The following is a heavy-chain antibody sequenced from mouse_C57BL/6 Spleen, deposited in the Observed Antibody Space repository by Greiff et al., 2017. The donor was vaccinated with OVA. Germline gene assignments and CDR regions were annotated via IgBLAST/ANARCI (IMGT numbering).Heavy chain of an antibody. CDR3: TRKGDYGNYFYFDY. D-gene: IGHD2-1*01. Sequence: VKLMESGAELVRPGASVTLSCKASGYTFTDYEMHWVKQTPVPGLEWIGAIDPETGGTAYNQKFKGKAILTADKSSSTAYMELRSLTSEDSAVYYCTRKGDYGNYFYFDYWGQGTTLTVSS. J-gene: IGHJ2*01. V-gene: IGHV1-15*01. CDR2: IDPETGGT. CDR1: GYTFTDYE.